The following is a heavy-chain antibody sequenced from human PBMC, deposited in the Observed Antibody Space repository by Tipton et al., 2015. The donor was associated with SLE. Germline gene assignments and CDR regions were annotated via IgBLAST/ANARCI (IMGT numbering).Heavy chain of an antibody. D-gene: IGHD1-26*01. CDR3: ARGQRGWDLLFDL. CDR2: IYHSGST. V-gene: IGHV4-59*01. CDR1: GGSFSGYY. J-gene: IGHJ4*02. Sequence: TLSLTCAVYGGSFSGYYWSWVRQSPGKGLEWIAYIYHSGSTTYNPSLKSRVTISIDTSKNQFSLRLSSVTAADTAIYYCARGQRGWDLLFDLWGQGKLVAVSS.